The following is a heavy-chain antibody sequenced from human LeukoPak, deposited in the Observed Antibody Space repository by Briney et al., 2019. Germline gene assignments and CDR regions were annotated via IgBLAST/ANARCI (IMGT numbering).Heavy chain of an antibody. J-gene: IGHJ3*02. CDR1: GFTFGDYA. V-gene: IGHV3-49*04. D-gene: IGHD3-9*01. CDR3: TNYYDILTVYHRTPPGVDAFDI. Sequence: GGSLRLSCTASGFTFGDYAMSWVCQAPGKGLEWVGFIRSKAYGGTTEYAASVKGRFTISRDDSKSIAYLQMNSLKTEDTAVYYCTNYYDILTVYHRTPPGVDAFDIWGQGTMVTVSS. CDR2: IRSKAYGGTT.